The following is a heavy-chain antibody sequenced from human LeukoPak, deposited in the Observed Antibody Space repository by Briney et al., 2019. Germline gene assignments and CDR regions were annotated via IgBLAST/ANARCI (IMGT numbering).Heavy chain of an antibody. Sequence: GGPLRLSCAASGFTFSTYAMSWVRQAPGKGLEWVSSISGSGGYYADSVRGRFTISRDNSKNTLYLQMNNLRAEDTAVYYCAKHLGYGAFDIWGQGTMVTVSS. J-gene: IGHJ3*02. CDR3: AKHLGYGAFDI. CDR2: ISGSGG. V-gene: IGHV3-23*01. D-gene: IGHD5-12*01. CDR1: GFTFSTYA.